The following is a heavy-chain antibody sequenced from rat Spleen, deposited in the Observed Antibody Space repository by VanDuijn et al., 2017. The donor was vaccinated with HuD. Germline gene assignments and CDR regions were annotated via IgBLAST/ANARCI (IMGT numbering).Heavy chain of an antibody. Sequence: QVQLQQSGAELAKPDSSVKISCKASGYTFTNYDISWIKQTTGQGLEYIGYINTGSGGTYYNEKFKGKATLTVDTSSSTAFMQLSGLTPEDTAVYYCAKGGVRIDYWGQGVKVTVSS. J-gene: IGHJ2*01. CDR2: INTGSGGT. D-gene: IGHD4-3*01. CDR1: GYTFTNYD. V-gene: IGHV1-57*01. CDR3: AKGGVRIDY.